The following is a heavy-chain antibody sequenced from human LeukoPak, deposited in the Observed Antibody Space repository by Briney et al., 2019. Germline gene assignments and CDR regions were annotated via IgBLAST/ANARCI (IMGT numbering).Heavy chain of an antibody. CDR2: ISSSSSYI. V-gene: IGHV3-21*03. CDR1: GFTFSTYS. J-gene: IGHJ4*02. CDR3: ARDLGDWYSSGFDD. Sequence: SGGSLRLSCIDSGFTFSTYSMNWVRQAPGKGLEWVSSISSSSSYIYYGDSVKGRFTISRDNPKNSLCLQMNSLRVEDTGVYYCARDLGDWYSSGFDDWGQGSLVIVSS. D-gene: IGHD3-10*01.